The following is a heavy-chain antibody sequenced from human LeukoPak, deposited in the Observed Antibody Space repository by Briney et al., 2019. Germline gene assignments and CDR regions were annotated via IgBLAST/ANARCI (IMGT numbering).Heavy chain of an antibody. V-gene: IGHV3-11*01. D-gene: IGHD3-22*01. J-gene: IGHJ5*02. CDR2: ISSSGSTI. CDR1: GFTFSDYY. Sequence: GGSLRLSCAASGFTFSDYYLSWIRQAPGKGLEWVSYISSSGSTIYYADPVKGRFTISRDNAKNSLYLQMNSLRGEDTAVYYCARGLYYDSSGYFSSLGQGTLVTVFS. CDR3: ARGLYYDSSGYFSS.